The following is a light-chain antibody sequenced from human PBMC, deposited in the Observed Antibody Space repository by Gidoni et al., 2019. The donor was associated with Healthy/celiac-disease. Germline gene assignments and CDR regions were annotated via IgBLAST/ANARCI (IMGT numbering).Light chain of an antibody. J-gene: IGKJ1*01. CDR3: QQYNSYS. Sequence: DIQMTQSPSTLSASVGDRVTTTCRASQSISSWLAWYQQKPGKAPKLLTYKASSLEIGVPSRFSGSGSETEFTLTISSLQPVDFATYYCQQYNSYSFGQGTKVEIK. CDR2: KAS. V-gene: IGKV1-5*03. CDR1: QSISSW.